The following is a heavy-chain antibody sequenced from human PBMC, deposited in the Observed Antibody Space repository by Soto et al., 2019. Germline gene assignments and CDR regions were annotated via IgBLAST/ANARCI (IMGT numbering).Heavy chain of an antibody. V-gene: IGHV4-30-4*01. CDR3: ARVGVPLGVAVAVNDSDYYGMDV. CDR1: GGSISSGDYY. Sequence: QVQLQESGPGLVKPSQTLSLTCTVSGGSISSGDYYWSWIRQPPGKGLEWIGYIYYSGSTYYNPSLKSRVTISVDTSKNQFSLKLSSVTAADTAVYYCARVGVPLGVAVAVNDSDYYGMDVWGQGTTVTVSS. CDR2: IYYSGST. J-gene: IGHJ6*02. D-gene: IGHD6-19*01.